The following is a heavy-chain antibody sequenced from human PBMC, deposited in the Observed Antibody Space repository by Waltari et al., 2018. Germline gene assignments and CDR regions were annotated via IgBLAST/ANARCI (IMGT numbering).Heavy chain of an antibody. CDR2: IYPGDSDT. D-gene: IGHD6-13*01. Sequence: EVQLVQSGAEVKKPGESLKISCKGSGYSFTSYWIGWVRQMPGTGLEWMGTIYPGDSDTRDSPSFQGQVTMSAYKSISTAYLQWSSLKASDTAMYDCARRRGSWYVVDYWGQGTLVTVSS. V-gene: IGHV5-51*01. J-gene: IGHJ4*02. CDR1: GYSFTSYW. CDR3: ARRRGSWYVVDY.